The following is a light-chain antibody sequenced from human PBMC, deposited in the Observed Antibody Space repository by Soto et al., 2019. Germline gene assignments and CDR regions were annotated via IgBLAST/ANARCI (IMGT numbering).Light chain of an antibody. J-gene: IGKJ1*01. CDR2: DAS. CDR3: QQYNSYWT. CDR1: QSISNW. Sequence: DIQMSQSPGTLSAPVGDRVTITGRASQSISNWWGCYQHKPRTGPKLLIFDASSLDSGVPSRFSGSLSGTEFTLTISSLQPDDFATYFCQQYNSYWTVGQGAKV. V-gene: IGKV1-5*01.